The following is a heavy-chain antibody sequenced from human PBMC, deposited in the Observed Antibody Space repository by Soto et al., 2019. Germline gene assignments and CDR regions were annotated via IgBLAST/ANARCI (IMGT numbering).Heavy chain of an antibody. CDR2: IYYSGST. D-gene: IGHD3-22*01. CDR1: GGSISSYY. Sequence: SETLSLTCTVSGGSISSYYWSWIRQPPGKGLEWIGYIYYSGSTNYNPSLKSRVTISVDTSKNQFSLKLSSVTAADTAVYYCARSNYYDTSGSSDYWGQGALVTVSS. V-gene: IGHV4-59*01. CDR3: ARSNYYDTSGSSDY. J-gene: IGHJ4*02.